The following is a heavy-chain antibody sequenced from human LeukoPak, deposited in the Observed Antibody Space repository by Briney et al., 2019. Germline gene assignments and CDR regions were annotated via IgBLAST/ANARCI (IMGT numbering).Heavy chain of an antibody. CDR2: IYYSGST. V-gene: IGHV4-39*01. D-gene: IGHD4-17*01. J-gene: IGHJ4*02. CDR1: GGSISSSSYY. CDR3: ARQRYEYDYGDYQVIDD. Sequence: SETLSLTCTVSGGSISSSSYYWGWIRQPPGKALEWIGSIYYSGSTYYNPSLKSRVTISVDTSKNQFSLKLSSVTAADTAVYCCARQRYEYDYGDYQVIDDWRQGTLVAVSS.